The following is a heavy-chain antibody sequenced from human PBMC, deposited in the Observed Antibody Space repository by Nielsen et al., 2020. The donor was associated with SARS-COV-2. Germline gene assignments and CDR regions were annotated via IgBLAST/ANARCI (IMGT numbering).Heavy chain of an antibody. D-gene: IGHD1-26*01. CDR3: ARGGGGSYYSAFDI. CDR1: GFTFDDYA. Sequence: GGSLRLSCAASGFTFDDYAMHWVRHAPGKGLEWVSGTSWNSGSIGYADSVKGRFTISRDNAKNTLYLQMNSLRAEDTAVYYCARGGGGSYYSAFDIWGQGTMVTVSS. J-gene: IGHJ3*02. V-gene: IGHV3-9*01. CDR2: TSWNSGSI.